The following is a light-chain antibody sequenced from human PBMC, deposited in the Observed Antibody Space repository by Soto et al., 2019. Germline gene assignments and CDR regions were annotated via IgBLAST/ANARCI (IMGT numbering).Light chain of an antibody. CDR1: QGVSRSY. V-gene: IGKV3-20*01. CDR2: AAS. J-gene: IGKJ4*01. CDR3: QQHGSSPLT. Sequence: EIVLTQSPGTLSLSPGERATLFCRASQGVSRSYFAWYQQKPGQAPRLLIYAASSRATGVPDRFSGSGSGTDFTLTISRLEPDDFAVYYCQQHGSSPLTFGGGTTVEIK.